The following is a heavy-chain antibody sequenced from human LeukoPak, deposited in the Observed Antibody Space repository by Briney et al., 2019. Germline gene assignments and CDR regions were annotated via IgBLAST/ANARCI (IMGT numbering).Heavy chain of an antibody. V-gene: IGHV3-23*01. J-gene: IGHJ4*02. CDR2: ISGSGGST. D-gene: IGHD3-16*01. CDR1: GFTFSSYA. CDR3: AKVDGGGGGTY. Sequence: GGSLRLSCAASGFTFSSYAMTWVRQAPGKGLEWVSAISGSGGSTYNADSVKGRFTISRDNSKNTLYLQMNSLRAEDTAVYYCAKVDGGGGGTYWGQGTLVTVSS.